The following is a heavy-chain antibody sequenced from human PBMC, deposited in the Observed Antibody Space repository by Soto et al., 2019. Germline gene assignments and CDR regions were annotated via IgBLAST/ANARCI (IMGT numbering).Heavy chain of an antibody. V-gene: IGHV1-46*01. CDR3: ARDSDTAMVLPTDYGMDV. Sequence: GASVKVSCKASGYTFTSYYMHWVRQAPGQGLEWMGIINPSGGSTSYAQKFQGRVTMTRDTSTSTVYMELSSLRSEDTAVYYCARDSDTAMVLPTDYGMDVWGQGTTVTVSS. J-gene: IGHJ6*02. CDR1: GYTFTSYY. D-gene: IGHD5-18*01. CDR2: INPSGGST.